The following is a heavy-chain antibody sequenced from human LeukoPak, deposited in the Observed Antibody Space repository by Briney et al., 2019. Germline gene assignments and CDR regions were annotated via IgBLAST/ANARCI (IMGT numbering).Heavy chain of an antibody. J-gene: IGHJ4*02. CDR3: AKDPQRHNWNDLPDY. CDR2: ISWDGGST. Sequence: GGSLRLSCAASGFTFSSYTMHWVRQAPGKGLEWVSLISWDGGSTYYADSVKGRFTISRDNSKNSLYLQMNSLRTEDTALYYCAKDPQRHNWNDLPDYWGQGTLVTVSS. CDR1: GFTFSSYT. V-gene: IGHV3-43*01. D-gene: IGHD1-1*01.